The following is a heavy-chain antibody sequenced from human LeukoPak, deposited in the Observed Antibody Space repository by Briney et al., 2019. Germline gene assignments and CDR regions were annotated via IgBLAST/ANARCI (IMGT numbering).Heavy chain of an antibody. J-gene: IGHJ3*02. V-gene: IGHV1-18*01. Sequence: ASVKVSCKASGYSFDRYGISWVRQAPGQGLEWLGWIGAFNGITNYAQNLQGRVTMTADTSTTTAYMELRSLSSDDTAVYYCARDFLSYDGSENHFEDTFDIWGQGTMVTVSS. CDR3: ARDFLSYDGSENHFEDTFDI. CDR1: GYSFDRYG. CDR2: IGAFNGIT. D-gene: IGHD3-22*01.